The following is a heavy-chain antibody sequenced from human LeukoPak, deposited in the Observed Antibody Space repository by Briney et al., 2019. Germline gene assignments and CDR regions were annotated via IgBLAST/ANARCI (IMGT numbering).Heavy chain of an antibody. D-gene: IGHD3-22*01. Sequence: SETLSLTCTVSGGSISSSSYYWGWIRQPPGKGLEWIGSIYYSGSTYYNPSLKSRVTISVDTSKNQFSLKLSSVTAADTAVYYCARRKRYYDSSGYYLYYFDYWGQGTLVTVSS. V-gene: IGHV4-39*01. CDR1: GGSISSSSYY. CDR2: IYYSGST. J-gene: IGHJ4*02. CDR3: ARRKRYYDSSGYYLYYFDY.